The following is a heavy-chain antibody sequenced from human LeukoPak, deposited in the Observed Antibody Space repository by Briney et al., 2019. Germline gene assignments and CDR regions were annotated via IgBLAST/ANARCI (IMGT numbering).Heavy chain of an antibody. CDR1: GFTFSTYA. CDR3: AKGGYCSGGSCYPGYYFDY. CDR2: ISGSGAIT. Sequence: PGGSLRLSCAASGFTFSTYAMTWVRQAPGKGLEWVSAISGSGAITYYADSVKGRFTISRDNSKNTLYLQMNSLRAEDTAVYYCAKGGYCSGGSCYPGYYFDYWGQGTLVTVSS. D-gene: IGHD2-15*01. V-gene: IGHV3-23*01. J-gene: IGHJ4*02.